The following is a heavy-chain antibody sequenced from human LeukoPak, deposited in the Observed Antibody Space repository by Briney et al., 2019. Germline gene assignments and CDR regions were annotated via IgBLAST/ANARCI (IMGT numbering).Heavy chain of an antibody. D-gene: IGHD2-21*02. CDR2: IYYSGGT. Sequence: PSETLSLTCTVSGGSISSGGYYWSWIRQHPGKGLEWIGYIYYSGGTYYNPSLKSRVTISVDTSKNQFSLKLSSVTAADTAVYYCASLVVVTAANWFDPWGQGTLVTVSS. CDR3: ASLVVVTAANWFDP. CDR1: GGSISSGGYY. V-gene: IGHV4-31*03. J-gene: IGHJ5*02.